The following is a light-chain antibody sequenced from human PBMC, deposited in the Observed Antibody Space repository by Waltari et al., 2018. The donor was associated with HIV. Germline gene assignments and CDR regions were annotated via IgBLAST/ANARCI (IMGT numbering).Light chain of an antibody. CDR3: KTWDSGLNGGV. V-gene: IGLV1-51*01. CDR2: YNN. Sequence: HSLLTQPPSVSAAPGQQVTIPCSGSESNVGKNFVSWYHHVPGKSPKLLVYYNNRRQTGMSERFSGSKTGTSASLGITGLQTADEGDYYCKTWDSGLNGGVFGGGTRVTVL. CDR1: ESNVGKNF. J-gene: IGLJ2*01.